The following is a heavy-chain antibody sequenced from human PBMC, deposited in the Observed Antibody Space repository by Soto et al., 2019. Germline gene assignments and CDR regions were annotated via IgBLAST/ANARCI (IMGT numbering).Heavy chain of an antibody. CDR3: ARGVATIGP. CDR1: GDSISSYY. CDR2: IYYSGST. J-gene: IGHJ5*02. Sequence: QVQLQESGPRLVKPSETLSLTCSVSGDSISSYYWSWIRQPPGKGLEWIGYIYYSGSTNYNPSFKSRVTRSVDTPKNQFSLKLTSVTAADTAVYYCARGVATIGPWGQGTLVTVSS. D-gene: IGHD5-12*01. V-gene: IGHV4-59*01.